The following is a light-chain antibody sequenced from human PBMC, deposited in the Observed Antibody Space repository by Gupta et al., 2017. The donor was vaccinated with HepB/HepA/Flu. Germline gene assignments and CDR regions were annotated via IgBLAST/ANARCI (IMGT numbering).Light chain of an antibody. CDR2: GAS. CDR1: QSISSF. J-gene: IGKJ4*01. V-gene: IGKV3-11*01. CDR3: QQRYNWPLT. Sequence: EIVLTQPPGTLSLSPGERATLSCRASQSISSFLAWYQQTPGQAPRLLIYGASNRATGIPVRFSGSGSETDFTLTISNLEPEDFAVYYCQQRYNWPLTFGGGTKVEI.